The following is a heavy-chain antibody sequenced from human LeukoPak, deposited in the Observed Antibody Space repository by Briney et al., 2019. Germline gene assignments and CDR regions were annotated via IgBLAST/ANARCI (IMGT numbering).Heavy chain of an antibody. Sequence: GESLKISCKGSGYSFTSYWIGWVRQMPGKGLEWMGIIYPGDSDTRYSPSFQGQVTISADKSISTAYLQWSSLKASDTAMYCCARHRYCSSTSCYRPLGYMDVWGKGTTVTVSS. CDR1: GYSFTSYW. J-gene: IGHJ6*03. CDR3: ARHRYCSSTSCYRPLGYMDV. D-gene: IGHD2-2*01. CDR2: IYPGDSDT. V-gene: IGHV5-51*01.